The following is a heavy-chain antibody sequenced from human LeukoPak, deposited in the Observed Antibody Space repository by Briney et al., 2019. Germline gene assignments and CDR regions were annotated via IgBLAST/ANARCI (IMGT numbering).Heavy chain of an antibody. J-gene: IGHJ4*02. CDR1: GFTFSSYA. Sequence: GGSLRLSCAASGFTFSSYAMHWVRQAPGKGLEWVAVISYGGSNKYYADSVKGRFTISRDNSKNTLYLQMNSLRAEDTAVYYCARDSSGSYFDPHYFDYWGQGTLVTVSS. D-gene: IGHD1-26*01. CDR2: ISYGGSNK. V-gene: IGHV3-30-3*01. CDR3: ARDSSGSYFDPHYFDY.